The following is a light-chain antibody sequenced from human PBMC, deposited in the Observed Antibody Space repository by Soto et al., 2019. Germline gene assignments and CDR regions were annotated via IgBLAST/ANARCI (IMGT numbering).Light chain of an antibody. CDR2: DDS. J-gene: IGLJ1*01. CDR3: HVWDSSSDHYV. CDR1: NIGGKS. Sequence: ELTQPPSVSVAPGQTARITWGGNNIGGKSVHWYQQKPGQAPVLVVYDDSDRPSGIPDRFSGSNSGDTATLTIRRVEAGDEADYYCHVWDSSSDHYVFGTGTKVTVL. V-gene: IGLV3-21*02.